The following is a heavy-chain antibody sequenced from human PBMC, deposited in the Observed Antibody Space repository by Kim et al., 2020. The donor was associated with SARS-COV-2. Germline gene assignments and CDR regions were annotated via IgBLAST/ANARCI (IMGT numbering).Heavy chain of an antibody. D-gene: IGHD4-4*01. V-gene: IGHV3-30*18. CDR3: AKEGCIFELTTYYGMDL. Sequence: GGSLRLSCAASGFSFNNYGMHWVRQAPGKGLEWVAFISYEGSKKQYVDSLKGRFTVSRDYSKNTLYLQMNSLTAEDTAVYYCAKEGCIFELTTYYGMDLWGQGTTVTVSS. CDR1: GFSFNNYG. CDR2: ISYEGSKK. J-gene: IGHJ6*02.